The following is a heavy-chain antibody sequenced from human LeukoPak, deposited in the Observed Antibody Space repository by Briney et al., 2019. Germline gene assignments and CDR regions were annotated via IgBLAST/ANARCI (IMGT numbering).Heavy chain of an antibody. CDR3: TRVQPTVTTFDY. CDR2: IRSKAYGGAT. CDR1: GFTFGDYA. D-gene: IGHD4-17*01. J-gene: IGHJ4*02. Sequence: PGGSLRLSCTASGFTFGDYAMSWVRQAPGKGLEWVGFIRSKAYGGATEYAASVKGRFTISRDDSKSIAYLQMNSLKTEDTAVYYCTRVQPTVTTFDYWGQGTLVTVSS. V-gene: IGHV3-49*04.